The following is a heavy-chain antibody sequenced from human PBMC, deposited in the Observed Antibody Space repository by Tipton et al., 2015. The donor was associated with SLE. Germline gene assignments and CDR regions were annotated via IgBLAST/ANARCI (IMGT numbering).Heavy chain of an antibody. J-gene: IGHJ4*02. V-gene: IGHV3-21*03. D-gene: IGHD1-1*01. CDR2: ISSSSSYI. CDR3: ARVRGEETSGTSY. Sequence: SLRLSCAASKFTFSPYSMIRVRQAPGKGLEWVSSISSSSSYIYYADSVRGRFSVSRDNAKNSLYLQMTSLRVEDTAVYYCARVRGEETSGTSYWGQGTLVTVSS. CDR1: KFTFSPYS.